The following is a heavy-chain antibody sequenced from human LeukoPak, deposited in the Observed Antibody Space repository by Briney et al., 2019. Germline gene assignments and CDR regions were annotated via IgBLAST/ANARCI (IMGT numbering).Heavy chain of an antibody. D-gene: IGHD2-2*01. CDR2: IIPIFGTA. CDR3: ARGRVLYCSSTSCYPYYYYMDV. J-gene: IGHJ6*03. CDR1: GGTFSSYA. V-gene: IGHV1-69*13. Sequence: ASVKVSCKASGGTFSSYAISWVRQAPGQGLEWMGGIIPIFGTANYAQKFQGRVTITADESTSTAYMELSSLRSEDTAVYYCARGRVLYCSSTSCYPYYYYMDVWGKGTTVTASS.